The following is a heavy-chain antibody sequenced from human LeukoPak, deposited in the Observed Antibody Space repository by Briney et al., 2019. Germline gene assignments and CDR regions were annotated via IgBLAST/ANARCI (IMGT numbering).Heavy chain of an antibody. CDR2: IYTSGST. CDR1: GGSISSYD. J-gene: IGHJ6*02. CDR3: ARDSSSWYYGMDV. Sequence: SETLSLTCTVPGGSISSYDWSWIRQPAGKGLEWIGRIYTSGSTNYNPSLKSRVTMSVDTSKNQFSLKLSSVTAADTAVYYCARDSSSWYYGMDVWGQGTTVTVSS. V-gene: IGHV4-4*07. D-gene: IGHD6-13*01.